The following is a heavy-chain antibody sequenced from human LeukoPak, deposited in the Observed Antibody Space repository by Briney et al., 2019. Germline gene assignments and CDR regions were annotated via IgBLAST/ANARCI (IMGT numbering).Heavy chain of an antibody. D-gene: IGHD3-22*01. Sequence: GGSLRLSCAASGFTVSSNYMSWVRQAPGKGLEWVSVLYSGGDTYYANSVKGRFTISRDNSKNTLYLQMNSLRAEDTAVYYCARDRYYYDTSGDRTYYFDHWGQGTLVTVSS. V-gene: IGHV3-53*01. CDR1: GFTVSSNY. CDR2: LYSGGDT. J-gene: IGHJ4*02. CDR3: ARDRYYYDTSGDRTYYFDH.